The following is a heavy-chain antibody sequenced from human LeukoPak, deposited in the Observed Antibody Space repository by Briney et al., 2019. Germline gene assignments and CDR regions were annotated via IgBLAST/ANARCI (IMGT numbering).Heavy chain of an antibody. J-gene: IGHJ6*03. Sequence: ASVKISCKGSGGTFTSYAISWVRQAPGQGLELMWRIIPIFGTANYAHKFHGRVTLTKDESTSTAYMELSSLRSEDTGVYYCARDRRIAAAPHDYYYYMDVWGSGTTVTVSS. V-gene: IGHV1-69*05. CDR1: GGTFTSYA. D-gene: IGHD6-13*01. CDR3: ARDRRIAAAPHDYYYYMDV. CDR2: IIPIFGTA.